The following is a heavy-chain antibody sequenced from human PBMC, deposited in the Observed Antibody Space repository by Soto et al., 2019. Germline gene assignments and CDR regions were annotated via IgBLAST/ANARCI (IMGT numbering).Heavy chain of an antibody. Sequence: ASVKVSCKASGYTFTNFGISWVRQAPGQGLEWMGWISAYNGNTNYAQKFQGRVTMTTDTSTSTAYMEVRSLRSEDTAVYYCAAATYYYDSSGYYFGWFDPWGQGTLVTVSS. CDR1: GYTFTNFG. V-gene: IGHV1-18*01. D-gene: IGHD3-22*01. CDR3: AAATYYYDSSGYYFGWFDP. CDR2: ISAYNGNT. J-gene: IGHJ5*02.